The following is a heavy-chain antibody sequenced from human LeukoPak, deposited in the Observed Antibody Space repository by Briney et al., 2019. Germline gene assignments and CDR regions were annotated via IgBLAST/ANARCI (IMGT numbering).Heavy chain of an antibody. Sequence: GGSLRLSCAASGFTFTTYTMNWVRQAPGKGLEWVSSISSSSSHIYYADSVKGRFTISRDNAKNSLYLQMNSLRAEDTAVYYCARIYSSSSSRGAFDIWGQGTMVTVSS. CDR1: GFTFTTYT. CDR3: ARIYSSSSSRGAFDI. J-gene: IGHJ3*02. D-gene: IGHD6-6*01. CDR2: ISSSSSHI. V-gene: IGHV3-21*01.